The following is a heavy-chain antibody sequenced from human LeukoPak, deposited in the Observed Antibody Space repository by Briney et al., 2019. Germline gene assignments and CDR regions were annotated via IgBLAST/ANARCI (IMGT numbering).Heavy chain of an antibody. J-gene: IGHJ4*02. CDR3: ARASGYSSSWYGSVY. D-gene: IGHD6-13*01. Sequence: RPGGSLRLSCAASGFTFDDYGMSWVRQAPGKGLEWVSGINWNGGSTGYVDSVKGRFTISRDNAKNSLYLQMNSLRAEDTALYYCARASGYSSSWYGSVYWGQGTLVTVSS. CDR2: INWNGGST. V-gene: IGHV3-20*04. CDR1: GFTFDDYG.